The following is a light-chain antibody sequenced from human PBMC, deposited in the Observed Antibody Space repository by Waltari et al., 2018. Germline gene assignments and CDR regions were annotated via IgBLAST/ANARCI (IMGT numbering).Light chain of an antibody. CDR2: AAS. V-gene: IGKV1-39*01. J-gene: IGKJ1*01. Sequence: DIQMTQSPSSLSASLGDRITITCRASQTINTFVNWYQEKPGKAPKLLIYAASSLQTGVPARFSGSGSGTEFTLTISSLLPEDFATYYCQQSYSIFWTFGQGTKVEIK. CDR3: QQSYSIFWT. CDR1: QTINTF.